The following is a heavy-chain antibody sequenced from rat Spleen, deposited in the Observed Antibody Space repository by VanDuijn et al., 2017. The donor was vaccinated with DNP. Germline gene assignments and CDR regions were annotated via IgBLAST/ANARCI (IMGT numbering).Heavy chain of an antibody. J-gene: IGHJ2*01. CDR3: TTVVMTGSLDY. CDR1: GFTFSDYN. CDR2: ISYDGSST. V-gene: IGHV5-7*01. Sequence: EVQLVESGGDFVQPGRSLKLSCAASGFTFSDYNMAWVRQAPKRGLEWVATISYDGSSTYYRDSVKGRFTISRDNAKNTQYLQMDSLRSEDTATYYCTTVVMTGSLDYWGQGVMVTVSS. D-gene: IGHD5-1*01.